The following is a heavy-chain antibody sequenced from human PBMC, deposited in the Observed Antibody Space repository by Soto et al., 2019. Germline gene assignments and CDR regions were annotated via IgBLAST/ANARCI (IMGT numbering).Heavy chain of an antibody. CDR3: ARPYCGTNSCHNWFDP. J-gene: IGHJ5*02. D-gene: IGHD2-21*01. V-gene: IGHV1-2*02. CDR2: INPNSGGT. Sequence: QVHLVQSGAEVKTPGASVKVSCKASGYIFTDYYIHWMRQAPGQGLERMGWINPNSGGTNYAQKFQGRVSMTKDTSISTAYMELSSLRSDDTAVYYCARPYCGTNSCHNWFDPWGQGTLVTVSS. CDR1: GYIFTDYY.